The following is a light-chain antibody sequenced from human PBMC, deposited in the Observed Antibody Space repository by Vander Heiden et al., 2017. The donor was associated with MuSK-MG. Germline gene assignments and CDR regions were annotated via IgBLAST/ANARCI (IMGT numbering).Light chain of an antibody. J-gene: IGKJ2*01. CDR1: QYISNS. CDR3: QQYDNLLMYT. CDR2: DAS. Sequence: DIQVTQSPSSLSASVGDRVTITCQASQYISNSLNWYQQKPGKAPKLLIYDASNLKTGVPSRFSGSGSGTDFTFTISSLQPEDIATYYCQQYDNLLMYTFGQGTKLEIK. V-gene: IGKV1-33*01.